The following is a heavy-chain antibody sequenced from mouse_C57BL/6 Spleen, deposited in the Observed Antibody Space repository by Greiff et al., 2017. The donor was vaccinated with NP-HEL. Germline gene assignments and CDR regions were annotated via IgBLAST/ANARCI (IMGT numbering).Heavy chain of an antibody. CDR1: GYSITSGYY. CDR3: ARERYYGSSYNYFDY. D-gene: IGHD1-1*01. Sequence: EVKLQESGPGLVKPSQSLSLTCSVTGYSITSGYYWNWIRQFPGNKLEWMGYISYDGSNNYNPSLKNRISITRDTSKNQFFLKLNSVTTEDTATYYCARERYYGSSYNYFDYWGQGTTLTVSS. V-gene: IGHV3-6*01. CDR2: ISYDGSN. J-gene: IGHJ2*01.